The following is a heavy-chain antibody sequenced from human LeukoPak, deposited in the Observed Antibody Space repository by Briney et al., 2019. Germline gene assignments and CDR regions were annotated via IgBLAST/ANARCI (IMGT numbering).Heavy chain of an antibody. CDR2: ISYDGSNK. CDR3: AKAVRGQRGVLGY. J-gene: IGHJ1*01. CDR1: GFTSSSYG. D-gene: IGHD3-10*01. Sequence: GGSLRLSCAASGFTSSSYGMHWVRQAPGKGLEGVTVISYDGSNKYYADSVKGRFTISRDNSKSTLYLQMNSLRAEDTAVYYCAKAVRGQRGVLGYWGQGILVTVSS. V-gene: IGHV3-30*18.